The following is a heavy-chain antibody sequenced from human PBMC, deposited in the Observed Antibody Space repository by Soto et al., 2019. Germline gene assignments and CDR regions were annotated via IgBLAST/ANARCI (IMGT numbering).Heavy chain of an antibody. CDR3: AMRPVVPAAVVDY. D-gene: IGHD2-2*01. CDR1: GFTFSDYY. CDR2: ISSSGSTI. V-gene: IGHV3-11*01. J-gene: IGHJ4*02. Sequence: QVQLVESGGGLVKPGGSLRLSCAASGFTFSDYYMSWIRQAPGKGLEWVSYISSSGSTIYYADSVKGRFTISRDNAKTSMYLQMNSLRAEDTAVYYCAMRPVVPAAVVDYWGQGTLVTVSS.